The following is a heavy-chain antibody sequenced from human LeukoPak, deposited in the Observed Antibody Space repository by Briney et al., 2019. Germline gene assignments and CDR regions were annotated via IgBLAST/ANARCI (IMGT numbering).Heavy chain of an antibody. CDR2: ISGSGGMT. J-gene: IGHJ5*02. CDR1: GFTFSSFA. Sequence: GGSLRLSCAASGFTFSSFAMTWVRQAPGKGLEWVSDISGSGGMTYYADSVKGRFTLSRDNSNRKLFLEMSSLRVEDTAVYYCAREGTYYDSSGYYVSWGQGTLVTVSA. CDR3: AREGTYYDSSGYYVS. V-gene: IGHV3-23*01. D-gene: IGHD3-22*01.